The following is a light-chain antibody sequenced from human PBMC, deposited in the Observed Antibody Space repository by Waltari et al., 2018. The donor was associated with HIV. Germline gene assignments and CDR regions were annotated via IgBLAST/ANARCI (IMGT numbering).Light chain of an antibody. CDR2: ATS. CDR3: QQSYSTPWT. CDR1: QNINSY. V-gene: IGKV1-39*01. Sequence: MTQSPLSLSASVGDRVTLTCRASQNINSYLNWYQQRPGKAPELLIYATSSLQSGVPSRFSGSGSGTDFTLTISSLQPEDFATYYCQQSYSTPWTFGPGTKVDVK. J-gene: IGKJ3*01.